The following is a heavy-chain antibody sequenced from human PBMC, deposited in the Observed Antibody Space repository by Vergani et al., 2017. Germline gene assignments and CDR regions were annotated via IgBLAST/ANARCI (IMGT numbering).Heavy chain of an antibody. CDR3: VKDADLGQQDAFDI. J-gene: IGHJ3*02. Sequence: EVQLVESGGGLVQPGGSLRLSCSASGFSFSSYAMHWVRQAPGQGLEYVSAISSNGGSTYYADPVKGRFTIARDNSKNTLYLQMSSLRDKDTAVYYCVKDADLGQQDAFDIWGQGTMVTVSS. CDR2: ISSNGGST. D-gene: IGHD3-16*01. CDR1: GFSFSSYA. V-gene: IGHV3-64D*06.